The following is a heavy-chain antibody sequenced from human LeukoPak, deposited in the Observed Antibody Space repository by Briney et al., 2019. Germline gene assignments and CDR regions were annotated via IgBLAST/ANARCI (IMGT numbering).Heavy chain of an antibody. Sequence: GGSLRLSCAASGFTFSIYWVHWVRQAPGKGLVWISSINSDGSSTSYADSVKGRFTISRDNAKNTLYLQMNTLRAEDTAVYYCASLDYWGQGTPVTVSS. V-gene: IGHV3-74*01. CDR2: INSDGSST. CDR3: ASLDY. J-gene: IGHJ4*02. CDR1: GFTFSIYW.